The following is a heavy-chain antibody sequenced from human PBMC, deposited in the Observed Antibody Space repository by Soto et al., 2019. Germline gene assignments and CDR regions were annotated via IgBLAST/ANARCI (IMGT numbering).Heavy chain of an antibody. CDR3: ARDPIYNYGFSYSFDY. V-gene: IGHV1-69*13. J-gene: IGHJ4*02. CDR2: IIPIVGTA. D-gene: IGHD5-18*01. CDR1: GGTFSSYA. Sequence: GASVKVSCKASGGTFSSYAISWLLQAPGQGHEWMGGIIPIVGTANYAQQFQGRVTITADESTSTAYMELSSMRSEDTAVYYCARDPIYNYGFSYSFDYWGQGTLVTVSS.